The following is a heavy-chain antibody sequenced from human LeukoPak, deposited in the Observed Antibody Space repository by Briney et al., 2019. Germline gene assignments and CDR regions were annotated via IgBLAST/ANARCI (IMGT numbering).Heavy chain of an antibody. CDR3: ARGHNWNDVFDP. D-gene: IGHD1-1*01. J-gene: IGHJ5*02. CDR1: GASMSSYY. CDR2: IHSSGST. Sequence: SETLSLTCSVSGASMSSYYWTWIRQPAGKGLEWIGRIHSSGSTNNNPSLKSRVTMSVDTSKNQYSLKLTSVTAADTAVYYCARGHNWNDVFDPWGQGTLVTVSP. V-gene: IGHV4-4*07.